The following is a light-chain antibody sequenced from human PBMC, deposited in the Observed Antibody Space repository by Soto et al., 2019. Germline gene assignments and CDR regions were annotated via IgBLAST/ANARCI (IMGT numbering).Light chain of an antibody. Sequence: DIVMTQSPLSLPVTPGEPASISCRSSHSLLLSNGNNLLDWYLQKPGQSPQLLIYLGSNRASGVLDRFSGGASGTDFTLKISRVEAEAVGVYYCMHSLHTHRTFGRGNKLDIK. J-gene: IGKJ2*02. CDR3: MHSLHTHRT. CDR2: LGS. CDR1: HSLLLSNGNNL. V-gene: IGKV2-28*01.